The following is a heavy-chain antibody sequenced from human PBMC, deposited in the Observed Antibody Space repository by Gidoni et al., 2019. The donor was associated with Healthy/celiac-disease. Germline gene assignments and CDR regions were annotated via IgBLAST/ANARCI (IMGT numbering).Heavy chain of an antibody. J-gene: IGHJ4*01. CDR2: INTSSSTL. CDR1: GFIFSNYN. V-gene: IGHV3-48*01. Sequence: VPLVASGGGLVQHGGSLRRPCPASGFIFSNYNINWVRQPPGKGLAWVSYINTSSSTLYYADSVKGLCTISWDNAQNSLYLQMTSLRAEDTAVYDCAIEKRRAGDYWGHVTRVTV. CDR3: AIEKRRAGDY.